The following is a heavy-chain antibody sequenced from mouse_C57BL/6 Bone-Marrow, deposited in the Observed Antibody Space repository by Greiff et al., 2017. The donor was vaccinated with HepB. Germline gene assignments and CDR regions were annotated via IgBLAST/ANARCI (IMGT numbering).Heavy chain of an antibody. CDR2: INPSTGGT. Sequence: EVQLQQSGPELVKPGASVKISCKASGYSFTGYYMNWVKQSPEKSLEWIGEINPSTGGTTYNQKFKAKATLTVDKSSSTAYLQLKSLTSEDSAVYYCASGAIYDKYSASFACWGQGILVTVS. V-gene: IGHV1-42*01. J-gene: IGHJ3*01. CDR1: GYSFTGYY. CDR3: ASGAIYDKYSASFAC. D-gene: IGHD2-3*01.